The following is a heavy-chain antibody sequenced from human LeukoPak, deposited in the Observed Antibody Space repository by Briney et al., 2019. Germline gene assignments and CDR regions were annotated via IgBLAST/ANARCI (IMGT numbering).Heavy chain of an antibody. Sequence: GASVKVSYKASGGTFSSYAISWVRQAPGQGLEWMGGIIPIFGTANYAQKFQGRVTITADESTSTAYMELSSLRSEDTAVYYCASRLSNYYYYGMDVWGQGTTVAVSS. CDR1: GGTFSSYA. CDR3: ASRLSNYYYYGMDV. V-gene: IGHV1-69*01. CDR2: IIPIFGTA. J-gene: IGHJ6*02.